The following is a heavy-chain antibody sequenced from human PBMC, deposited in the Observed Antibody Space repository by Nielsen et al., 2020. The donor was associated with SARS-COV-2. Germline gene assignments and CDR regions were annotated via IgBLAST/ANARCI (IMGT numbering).Heavy chain of an antibody. J-gene: IGHJ4*02. D-gene: IGHD1-26*01. CDR3: ARGSYSSFYDY. Sequence: WVRQAPGQGLEWMGIINPSGGSTSYAQKFQGRVIMTRDTSTSTVYMELSSLRSEDTAVYYCARGSYSSFYDYWGQGTLVTVSS. V-gene: IGHV1-46*01. CDR2: INPSGGST.